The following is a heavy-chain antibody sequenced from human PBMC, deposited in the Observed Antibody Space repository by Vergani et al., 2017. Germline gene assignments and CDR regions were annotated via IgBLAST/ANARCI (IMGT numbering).Heavy chain of an antibody. CDR3: ARGPIRWRGAFDS. CDR1: GFTVSSNY. CDR2: IDSGGST. D-gene: IGHD4-23*01. V-gene: IGHV3-53*04. Sequence: EVQLVESGGGLVQPGGSLILSCAASGFTVSSNYMSWVRQAPGKGLEWVSVIDSGGSTYYADSVKGRCTISRHNSTNTLDLQMNSLRAEDTALYYCARGPIRWRGAFDSWGQGTMVTVAS. J-gene: IGHJ3*02.